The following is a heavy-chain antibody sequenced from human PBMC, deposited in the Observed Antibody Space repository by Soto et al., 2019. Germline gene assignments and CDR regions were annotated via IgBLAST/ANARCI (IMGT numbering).Heavy chain of an antibody. V-gene: IGHV1-8*01. CDR2: MNPNSGKT. Sequence: ASGKVSCNASGYTFTSYDIYWLRHATRQGLEWIGWMNPNSGKTGYEKKFQGRVTMTRNTSISTEYMELRRMRSEDTDVYYCERVRGSDFWSGYRPPIWAQGTLVTVSS. CDR3: ERVRGSDFWSGYRPPI. J-gene: IGHJ4*02. D-gene: IGHD3-3*01. CDR1: GYTFTSYD.